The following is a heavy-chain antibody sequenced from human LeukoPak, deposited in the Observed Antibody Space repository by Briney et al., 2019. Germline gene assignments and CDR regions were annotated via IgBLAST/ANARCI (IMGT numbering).Heavy chain of an antibody. D-gene: IGHD4-23*01. CDR3: VRRFYGGNPVDFFDY. J-gene: IGHJ4*02. Sequence: GGSLRLSCAASGFTFSSYAMSWVRQAPGKGLEWISYISTSGSTTSYADSVRGRFTTSRDNARNSLHLQMNSLSADDTALYYCVRRFYGGNPVDFFDYWGQGTLVTVSS. CDR2: ISTSGSTT. V-gene: IGHV3-48*03. CDR1: GFTFSSYA.